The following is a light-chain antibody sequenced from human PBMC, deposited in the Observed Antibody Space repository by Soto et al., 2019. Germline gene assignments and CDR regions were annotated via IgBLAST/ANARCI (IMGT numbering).Light chain of an antibody. CDR3: EQYNNWST. V-gene: IGKV3D-15*01. CDR1: QSLGTLY. Sequence: EIVMTQSPATLSVSPGERGTLSFRASQSLGTLYLAWFQQKSGQAPRLLSYGASNRATGIPDRFSGSGSGTVFTLTISRLDPADFAVYYCEQYNNWSTFGQGAKVNIK. J-gene: IGKJ1*01. CDR2: GAS.